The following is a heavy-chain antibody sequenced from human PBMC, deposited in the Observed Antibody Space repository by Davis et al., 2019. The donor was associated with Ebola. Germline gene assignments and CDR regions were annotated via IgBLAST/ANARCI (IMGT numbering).Heavy chain of an antibody. J-gene: IGHJ4*02. Sequence: KVSCKGSGYSLTSYWIGWVRQMPAKGLEWMGVIYPGHSDARYSPSFQGQVTISADRSIDIAYLQWSSLKASDTAIYYCARIGAPRIGGATLDYGGQGTRVTV. V-gene: IGHV5-51*01. D-gene: IGHD1-26*01. CDR2: IYPGHSDA. CDR1: GYSLTSYW. CDR3: ARIGAPRIGGATLDY.